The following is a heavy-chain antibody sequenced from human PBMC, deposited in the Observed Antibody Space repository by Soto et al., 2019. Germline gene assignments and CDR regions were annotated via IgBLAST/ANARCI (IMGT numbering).Heavy chain of an antibody. CDR2: INQSANA. CDR3: ARPSYALNWDFHYGMQG. V-gene: IGHV4-34*01. D-gene: IGHD2-2*01. J-gene: IGHJ6*02. CDR1: GGSFSGYY. Sequence: SETLPLTCAVSGGSFSGYYWTWIRQIPGEGLEWIGEINQSANAKYNPSLMSRVCMSVVTSRNRFALKLWSVTAADTAVYYCARPSYALNWDFHYGMQGWGQGTSVNVS.